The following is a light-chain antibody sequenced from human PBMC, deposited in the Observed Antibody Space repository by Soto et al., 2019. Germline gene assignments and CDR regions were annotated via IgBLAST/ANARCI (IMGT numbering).Light chain of an antibody. J-gene: IGKJ3*01. CDR2: DAS. CDR3: QQYNYWPPFT. Sequence: EIVMTQSPATLSVSPGERASLSCRASQSVGSKLAWYQHKPGQAPRLLIYDASTRATGFPARFSGSGSGTEFTLTISSLQPEDFAVYYCQQYNYWPPFTFGPGTKVDIK. V-gene: IGKV3-15*01. CDR1: QSVGSK.